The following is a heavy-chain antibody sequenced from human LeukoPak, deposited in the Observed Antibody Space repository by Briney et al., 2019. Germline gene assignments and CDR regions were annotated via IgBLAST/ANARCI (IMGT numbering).Heavy chain of an antibody. CDR3: ARDGRFPPEVLPRYFDY. D-gene: IGHD1-26*01. CDR1: GGSISSSSYY. CDR2: IYYSGST. J-gene: IGHJ4*02. Sequence: SETLSLTCTVSGGSISSSSYYWGWIRQPPGKGLELNGSIYYSGSTYYNPSLKSRVTISVETSKNQFSLKLSSVTAADTAVYYCARDGRFPPEVLPRYFDYWGQGTLVTVSS. V-gene: IGHV4-39*07.